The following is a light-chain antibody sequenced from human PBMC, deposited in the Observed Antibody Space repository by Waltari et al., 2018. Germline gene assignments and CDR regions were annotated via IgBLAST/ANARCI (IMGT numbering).Light chain of an antibody. CDR2: AAS. V-gene: IGKV3-20*01. J-gene: IGKJ1*01. CDR3: QNHERLPAT. Sequence: EIVLTQSPGTLSLSPGERATLSCRASQSVSKYLAWYQQRPGQAPRLLLYAASTRATGIPDRFSGSGSGTDFSLTISRLEPEDFAVYYCQNHERLPATFGQGTKVEIK. CDR1: QSVSKY.